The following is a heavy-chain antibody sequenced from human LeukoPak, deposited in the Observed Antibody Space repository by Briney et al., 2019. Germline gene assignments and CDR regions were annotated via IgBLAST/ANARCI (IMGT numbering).Heavy chain of an antibody. CDR3: ARRSSSSGDYYYYMDV. Sequence: GESLKISCKGSGYRFISYWIGWVRQMPGKGLEWMGIIYPGDSDTRYSPSFQGQVTISADKSISTAYLQWSSLKASDTAIYYCARRSSSSGDYYYYMDVWGKGTTVTVSS. J-gene: IGHJ6*03. D-gene: IGHD6-6*01. CDR1: GYRFISYW. V-gene: IGHV5-51*01. CDR2: IYPGDSDT.